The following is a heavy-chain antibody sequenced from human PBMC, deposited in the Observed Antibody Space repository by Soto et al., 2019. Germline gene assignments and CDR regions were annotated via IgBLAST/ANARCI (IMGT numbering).Heavy chain of an antibody. CDR1: GGSINSGGYS. CDR2: IYQSGST. Sequence: PSETLSLTCDVSGGSINSGGYSWSWIRQPPGKGLEWVGYIYQSGSTYNNPSLRSRLTISIDRSKNQFSLKLSSVTAADTAVYYCARVTGPWGQGTLVTVSS. J-gene: IGHJ5*02. CDR3: ARVTGP. V-gene: IGHV4-30-2*01.